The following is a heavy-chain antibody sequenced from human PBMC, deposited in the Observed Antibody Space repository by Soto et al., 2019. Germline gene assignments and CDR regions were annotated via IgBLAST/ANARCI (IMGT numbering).Heavy chain of an antibody. V-gene: IGHV3-64D*06. CDR2: ISSNGGST. CDR1: GFTFSSYA. CDR3: VKDIMTGLGSGILIAFDI. J-gene: IGHJ3*02. Sequence: GGSLRLSCSASGFTFSSYAMHWVRQAPGKGLEYVSAISSNGGSTYYADSVKGRFTISRDNSKNTLYLQMSSLRAEDTAVYYCVKDIMTGLGSGILIAFDIWGQGTMVTGSS. D-gene: IGHD6-19*01.